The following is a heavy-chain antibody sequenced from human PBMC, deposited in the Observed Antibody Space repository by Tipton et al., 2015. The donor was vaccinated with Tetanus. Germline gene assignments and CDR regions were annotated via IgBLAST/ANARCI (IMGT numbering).Heavy chain of an antibody. CDR1: GASISRYY. D-gene: IGHD4-17*01. Sequence: TLSLTCTVSGASISRYYWGWIRQPPGKGLEWIGSIYYSGSTYYNPSLKSRVTISVDTSKNQFSLKLSSVTAADTAVYYCARAPYGDQAIDPWGQGTLVTVSS. V-gene: IGHV4-39*01. CDR2: IYYSGST. J-gene: IGHJ5*02. CDR3: ARAPYGDQAIDP.